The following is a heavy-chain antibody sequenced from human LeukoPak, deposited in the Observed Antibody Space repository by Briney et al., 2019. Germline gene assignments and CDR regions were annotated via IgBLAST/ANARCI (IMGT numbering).Heavy chain of an antibody. CDR2: ISSSSSTI. CDR1: GFTFSSYS. CDR3: ARAVRGYLFDY. D-gene: IGHD5-12*01. V-gene: IGHV3-48*02. J-gene: IGHJ4*02. Sequence: GGSLRLSCAASGFTFSSYSMNWVRQAPGKGLEWVSYISSSSSTITYADSLEGRFTISRDNAKNSLCLQMNSLRDEDTAVYYCARAVRGYLFDYWGQGTLVTVSS.